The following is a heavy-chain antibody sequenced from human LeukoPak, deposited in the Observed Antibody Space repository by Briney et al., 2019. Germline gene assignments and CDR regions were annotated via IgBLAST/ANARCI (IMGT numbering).Heavy chain of an antibody. J-gene: IGHJ3*02. Sequence: ASVKVSCTVSGYTLTELSMHWVRQAPGKGLEWMGGFDPEDGETIYAQKFQGRVTMTEDTSTDTAYMELSSLRSEDTAVYYCATEVGATYAFDIWGQGTMVTVSS. V-gene: IGHV1-24*01. CDR1: GYTLTELS. D-gene: IGHD1-26*01. CDR2: FDPEDGET. CDR3: ATEVGATYAFDI.